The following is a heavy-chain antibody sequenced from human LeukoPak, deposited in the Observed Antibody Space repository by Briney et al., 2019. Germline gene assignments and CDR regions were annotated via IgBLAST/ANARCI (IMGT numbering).Heavy chain of an antibody. CDR2: INASNGNT. Sequence: ASVKVSCKASGYTFTSYAMHWVRHAPGQRLEWMGCINASNGNTKYSQKFQVKVTITRDTSASTAYMELSSLRSEDTAVYYCARGLRYFAWFIIKGEDYFDYWGQRTLVTVSS. CDR3: ARGLRYFAWFIIKGEDYFDY. V-gene: IGHV1-3*01. CDR1: GYTFTSYA. D-gene: IGHD3-9*01. J-gene: IGHJ4*02.